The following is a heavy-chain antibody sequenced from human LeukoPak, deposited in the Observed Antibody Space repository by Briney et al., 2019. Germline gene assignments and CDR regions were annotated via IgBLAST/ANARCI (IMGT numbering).Heavy chain of an antibody. CDR3: ARDPTIYGDYVNWYFDL. Sequence: PSETLSLTCTVSGGSISSGGYYWSWIRQHPGKGLEWIGYIYYSGSTYYNPSLKSRVTISVDTSKNQFSLKLSSVTAADTAVYYCARDPTIYGDYVNWYFDLWGRGTLVTVSS. CDR1: GGSISSGGYY. D-gene: IGHD4-17*01. J-gene: IGHJ2*01. V-gene: IGHV4-31*03. CDR2: IYYSGST.